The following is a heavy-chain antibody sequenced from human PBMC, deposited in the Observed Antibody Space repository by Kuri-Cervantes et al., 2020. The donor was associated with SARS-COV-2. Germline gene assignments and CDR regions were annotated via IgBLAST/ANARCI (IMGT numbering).Heavy chain of an antibody. CDR2: ISSSGSTI. CDR1: RFTFSSYE. V-gene: IGHV3-48*03. CDR3: ARGDSSGYLYYFDY. J-gene: IGHJ4*02. Sequence: LSLTCAASRFTFSSYEMNWVRQAPGKGLEWVSYISSSGSTIYYADSVKGRFTISRDNAKNSLYLQMNSLRAEDTAVYYCARGDSSGYLYYFDYWGQGTLVTVSS. D-gene: IGHD3-22*01.